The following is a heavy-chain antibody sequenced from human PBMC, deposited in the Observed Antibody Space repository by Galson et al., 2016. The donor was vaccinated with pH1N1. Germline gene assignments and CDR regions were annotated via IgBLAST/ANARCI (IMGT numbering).Heavy chain of an antibody. CDR2: IYYSGLS. CDR1: GDSISRGGFY. CDR3: AKGLNY. J-gene: IGHJ4*02. V-gene: IGHV4-31*03. Sequence: TLSLTCSVSGDSISRGGFYWTWIRHHPGKGLEWIGYIYYSGLSSYNPSLKSRLTISVDKSTNQFSLRLTSLTVADTAVYFCAKGLNYWGQGALVTVSS.